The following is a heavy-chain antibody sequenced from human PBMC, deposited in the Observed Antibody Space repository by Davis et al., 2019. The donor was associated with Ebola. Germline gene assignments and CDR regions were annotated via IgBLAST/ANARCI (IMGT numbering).Heavy chain of an antibody. CDR3: ARAGEIDSCYFYYYMDV. D-gene: IGHD3-10*01. J-gene: IGHJ6*03. CDR2: ISGSSTDI. V-gene: IGHV3-21*01. CDR1: GFTFSSYT. Sequence: GESLKISCAASGFTFSSYTMNWVRQAPGEGLEWVSSISGSSTDIYYAASVQGRFTISRDNTKNSLYLQMKTLGAEDTAVYYCARAGEIDSCYFYYYMDVWGKGTTVTVSS.